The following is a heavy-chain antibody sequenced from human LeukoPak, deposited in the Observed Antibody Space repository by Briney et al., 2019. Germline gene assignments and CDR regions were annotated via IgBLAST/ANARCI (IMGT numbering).Heavy chain of an antibody. CDR1: GGTFSSYA. D-gene: IGHD5-24*01. J-gene: IGHJ4*02. CDR3: ARGLEMEVAAY. Sequence: ASVKVSCKASGGTFSSYAINWVRQATGQGLEWMGWMNPNNGNTGYAQKFQGRLTMTRNTSKSTAYMELSSLTSEDTAVYYCARGLEMEVAAYWGQGTLVTVSS. CDR2: MNPNNGNT. V-gene: IGHV1-8*02.